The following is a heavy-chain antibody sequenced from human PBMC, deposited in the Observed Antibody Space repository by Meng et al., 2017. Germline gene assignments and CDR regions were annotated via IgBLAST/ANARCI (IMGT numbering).Heavy chain of an antibody. D-gene: IGHD6-19*01. Sequence: LMLQSWSDLKEPGASVNVSCKALVYTFSTNVMNWGRQAPGQGLEWMGWINTKTGKPTYAQGFTGRLAFSLDISASTAFLQINSLKAEDTAVYYCARAHSSGWYSFFDYWGQGTLVTVSS. CDR3: ARAHSSGWYSFFDY. J-gene: IGHJ4*02. CDR1: VYTFSTNV. CDR2: INTKTGKP. V-gene: IGHV7-4-1*02.